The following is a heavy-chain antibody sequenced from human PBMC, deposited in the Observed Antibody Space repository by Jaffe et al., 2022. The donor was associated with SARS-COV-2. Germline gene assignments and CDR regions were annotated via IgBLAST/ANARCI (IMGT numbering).Heavy chain of an antibody. CDR3: ARHGGTGERKYYYFYMDV. J-gene: IGHJ6*03. CDR1: GYSFTNYW. CDR2: IYPGDSDT. V-gene: IGHV5-51*01. D-gene: IGHD7-27*01. Sequence: EVQLVQSGAEVKKPGESLKISCKASGYSFTNYWIGWVRQMPGKGLEWMGIIYPGDSDTRYSPSFRGQVSISADKSITTAYLQWNSLRASDTATYYCARHGGTGERKYYYFYMDVWGKGTTVTVSS.